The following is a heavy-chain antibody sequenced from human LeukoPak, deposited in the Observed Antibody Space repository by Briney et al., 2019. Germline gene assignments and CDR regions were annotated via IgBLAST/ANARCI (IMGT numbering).Heavy chain of an antibody. Sequence: PSETLSLTCTASGDSMSSGSSYWSWIRQPAGKGLEWIGRIYTSGSTIYNPSLKSRVTISVDTSKNQFSLNLSSVTVADTAVYYCARDLTIFPYNWFDPWGQGTLVTVSS. D-gene: IGHD3-3*01. CDR2: IYTSGST. V-gene: IGHV4-61*02. CDR1: GDSMSSGSSY. J-gene: IGHJ5*02. CDR3: ARDLTIFPYNWFDP.